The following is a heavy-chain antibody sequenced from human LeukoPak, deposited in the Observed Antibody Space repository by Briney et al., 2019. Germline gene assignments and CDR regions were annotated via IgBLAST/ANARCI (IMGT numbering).Heavy chain of an antibody. V-gene: IGHV3-15*01. CDR2: IKSKTDGGTT. D-gene: IGHD3-3*01. CDR3: TTEQWDFWSGYTGDY. Sequence: GGSLRLSCAASGFTFSNAWMSWVRQAPGKGLEWVGRIKSKTDGGTTDYAAPVKGRFTISRDDSKNTLYLQMNSLKTEDTAVYYCTTEQWDFWSGYTGDYWGQGTLVTVSS. CDR1: GFTFSNAW. J-gene: IGHJ4*01.